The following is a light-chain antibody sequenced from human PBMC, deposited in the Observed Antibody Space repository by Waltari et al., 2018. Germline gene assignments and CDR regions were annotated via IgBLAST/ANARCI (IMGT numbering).Light chain of an antibody. Sequence: DIVMTQSPDSLAVSLGERATINCKSSQSVLYSSNNKNYLAWYQQKPGQPHKLLIYWASTRESGVPDRFSGSGSGTDFTLTISSLQAEDVAVYYCKQYYSIPITFGPGTKVDIK. V-gene: IGKV4-1*01. J-gene: IGKJ3*01. CDR1: QSVLYSSNNKNY. CDR2: WAS. CDR3: KQYYSIPIT.